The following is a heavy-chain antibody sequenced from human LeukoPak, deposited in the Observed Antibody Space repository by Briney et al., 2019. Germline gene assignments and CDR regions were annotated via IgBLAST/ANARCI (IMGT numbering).Heavy chain of an antibody. Sequence: GGSLRLSCAASRFTFSNAWMSRVRQAPGKGLEWVGHIKSKTDGGTTDYAAPVKGRFTISRDDSKNTLYLQMNSLRTEDTAVYYCTTDRDYGDYPEYYFDYWGQGTLVTVSS. J-gene: IGHJ4*02. CDR2: IKSKTDGGTT. V-gene: IGHV3-15*01. CDR1: RFTFSNAW. D-gene: IGHD4-17*01. CDR3: TTDRDYGDYPEYYFDY.